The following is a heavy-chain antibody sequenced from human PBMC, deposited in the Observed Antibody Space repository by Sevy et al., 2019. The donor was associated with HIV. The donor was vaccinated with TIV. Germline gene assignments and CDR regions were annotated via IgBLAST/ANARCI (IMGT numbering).Heavy chain of an antibody. Sequence: ASVKVSCKVSGYTLTELSMHWVRQAPGKGLEWMGGFDPEDGETIYAQKFQGRVTMTEDTSTDTAYMELSSLRSEDTAVDYCATRAGYCSSTSCYPATNWFDPWGQGTLVTVSS. CDR2: FDPEDGET. CDR1: GYTLTELS. V-gene: IGHV1-24*01. D-gene: IGHD2-2*01. J-gene: IGHJ5*02. CDR3: ATRAGYCSSTSCYPATNWFDP.